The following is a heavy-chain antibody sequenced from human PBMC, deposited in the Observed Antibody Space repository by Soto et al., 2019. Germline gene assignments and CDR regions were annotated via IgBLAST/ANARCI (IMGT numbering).Heavy chain of an antibody. CDR3: ARMGAAAGYGMDV. CDR1: WFSLSTSSMR. V-gene: IGHV2-70*04. Sequence: SGPTRVNPTQTITLTCTFPWFSLSTSSMRVGGIRGPPGKALEWLARIDWDDDKFYSTSLKTRLTISKDTSKNQVVLTMTNMDPVDTATYYCARMGAAAGYGMDVWGQGTTVTGSS. J-gene: IGHJ6*02. D-gene: IGHD6-13*01. CDR2: IDWDDDK.